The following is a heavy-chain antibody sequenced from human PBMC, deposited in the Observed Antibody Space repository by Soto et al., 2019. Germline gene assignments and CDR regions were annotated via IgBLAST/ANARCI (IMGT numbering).Heavy chain of an antibody. Sequence: GASVKVSCKASGYTFTSYYMHWVRQAPGQGLEWMGIINPSGGSTSYAQKFRGRVTMTRDTSTSTVYMELSSLRSEDTAVYYCARIYYYDSSGYLAFDPWGQGTLVTVSS. CDR3: ARIYYYDSSGYLAFDP. CDR1: GYTFTSYY. J-gene: IGHJ5*02. D-gene: IGHD3-22*01. CDR2: INPSGGST. V-gene: IGHV1-46*01.